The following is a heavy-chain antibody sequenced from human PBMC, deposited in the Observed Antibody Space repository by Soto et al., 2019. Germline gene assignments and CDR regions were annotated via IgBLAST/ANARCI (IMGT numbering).Heavy chain of an antibody. CDR3: ARGVPYAASLCFDH. J-gene: IGHJ4*02. Sequence: GESLKISCRASGYTFTSFWIAWVRQMPGKGLEWMGIVYPDDSDTRYSPAFQGQVNISADTSLTTAYLQWASLEASDTAMYYCARGVPYAASLCFDHWGPGSLVTVSS. CDR2: VYPDDSDT. D-gene: IGHD3-10*01. V-gene: IGHV5-51*01. CDR1: GYTFTSFW.